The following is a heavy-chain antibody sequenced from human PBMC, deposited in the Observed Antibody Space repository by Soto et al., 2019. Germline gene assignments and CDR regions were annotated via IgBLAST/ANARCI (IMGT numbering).Heavy chain of an antibody. J-gene: IGHJ6*02. CDR1: GYTFTSYG. CDR3: ARIDGQGTYYDFWSGYYTNYYYGMDV. D-gene: IGHD3-3*01. V-gene: IGHV1-18*01. Sequence: QVQLVQSGAEVKKPGASVKVSCMASGYTFTSYGISWVRQAPGQGLEWMGWISAYNGNTNYAQKLQGRVTMTTDTSTSTAYMELRSLRSDDTAVYYCARIDGQGTYYDFWSGYYTNYYYGMDVWGQGTTVTVSS. CDR2: ISAYNGNT.